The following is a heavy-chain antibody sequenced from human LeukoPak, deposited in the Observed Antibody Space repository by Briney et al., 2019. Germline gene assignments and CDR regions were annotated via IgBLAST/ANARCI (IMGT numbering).Heavy chain of an antibody. J-gene: IGHJ4*02. Sequence: GESLKISCKGSGYSFTSYWIGWVRQMPGKGLEWMGIIYPGDSDTRYSPSFQGQVTISADKSISTAYLQWSSLKASDTATYYCARLPLGVADNIGILFDYWGQGTLVTVSS. CDR3: ARLPLGVADNIGILFDY. D-gene: IGHD3-16*01. CDR2: IYPGDSDT. CDR1: GYSFTSYW. V-gene: IGHV5-51*01.